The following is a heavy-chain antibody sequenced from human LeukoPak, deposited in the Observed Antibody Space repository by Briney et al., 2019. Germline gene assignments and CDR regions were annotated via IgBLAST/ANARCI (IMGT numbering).Heavy chain of an antibody. D-gene: IGHD6-13*01. CDR3: AKDRAGPDYYYYYGMDV. J-gene: IGHJ6*02. Sequence: GGSLRLSCAASGVTFKNYAMSWVRQAPGKGLEWVSGISWNSGSIGYADSVKGRFTISRDNAKNSLYLQMNSLRAEDTALYYCAKDRAGPDYYYYYGMDVWGQGTTVTVSS. CDR1: GVTFKNYA. CDR2: ISWNSGSI. V-gene: IGHV3-9*01.